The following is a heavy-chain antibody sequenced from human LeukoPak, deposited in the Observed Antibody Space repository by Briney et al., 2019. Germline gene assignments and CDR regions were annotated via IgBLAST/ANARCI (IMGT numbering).Heavy chain of an antibody. V-gene: IGHV3-21*01. CDR2: ISSSSSYI. CDR1: GFTFSSYS. CDR3: ARVLLWFGEPYFDY. Sequence: GGSLRLSCAASGFTFSSYSMNWVRRAPGKGLEWVSSISSSSSYIYYADSVKGRFTISRDNAKNSLYLQMNSLRAEDTAVYYCARVLLWFGEPYFDYWGQGTLVTVSS. D-gene: IGHD3-10*01. J-gene: IGHJ4*02.